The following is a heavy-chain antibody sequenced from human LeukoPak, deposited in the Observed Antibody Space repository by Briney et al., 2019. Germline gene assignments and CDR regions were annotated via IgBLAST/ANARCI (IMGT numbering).Heavy chain of an antibody. CDR1: GFTFTSSA. Sequence: ASAKVSCKASGFTFTSSAVQWVRQARGQRLEWIGWIVVGSGNTNYAQKFQERVTITRDMSTSTAYMELSSLRSEDTAVYYCAAGWELLRVHYYYGMDVWGQGTTVTVSS. J-gene: IGHJ6*02. CDR2: IVVGSGNT. CDR3: AAGWELLRVHYYYGMDV. V-gene: IGHV1-58*01. D-gene: IGHD1-26*01.